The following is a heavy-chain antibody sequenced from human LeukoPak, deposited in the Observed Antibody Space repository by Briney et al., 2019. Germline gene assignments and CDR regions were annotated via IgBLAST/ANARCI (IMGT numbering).Heavy chain of an antibody. V-gene: IGHV3-23*01. CDR2: ISGSATNT. D-gene: IGHD4-11*01. J-gene: IGHJ6*03. Sequence: GGALRLSCAASGFTFRNYAMSWGRQAPGKGLEWVSGISGSATNTYYADSVKGRFTISRDKSKNTVYLQMNSLRAEDTAVYYCAKGGYSNLGYYYYMDVWGKGTTVTVS. CDR1: GFTFRNYA. CDR3: AKGGYSNLGYYYYMDV.